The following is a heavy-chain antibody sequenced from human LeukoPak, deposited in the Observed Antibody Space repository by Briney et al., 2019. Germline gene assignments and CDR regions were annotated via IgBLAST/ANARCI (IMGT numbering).Heavy chain of an antibody. CDR3: ASSPGGYCSSASCYTGGYFDY. V-gene: IGHV4-34*01. Sequence: PSETLSLTCAVYGGSFSGYYWSWIRQPPGKGLEWIGEINHSGSTNYNPSLKSRVTISVDTSKSQFSLNLSSVTATDRAVYYCASSPGGYCSSASCYTGGYFDYWGQGSLVTVSS. CDR1: GGSFSGYY. D-gene: IGHD2-2*02. J-gene: IGHJ4*02. CDR2: INHSGST.